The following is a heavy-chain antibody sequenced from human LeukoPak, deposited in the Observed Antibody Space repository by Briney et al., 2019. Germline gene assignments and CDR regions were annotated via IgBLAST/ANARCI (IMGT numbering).Heavy chain of an antibody. CDR3: ARDPTPGTVIYYFDY. CDR1: GYTFTAYY. CDR2: INPNTGDT. D-gene: IGHD2-21*01. V-gene: IGHV1-2*02. J-gene: IGHJ4*02. Sequence: ASVKVSCKAPGYTFTAYYIHWVRQAPGQGLEWMGWINPNTGDTNYAQKFQGRVTMTRDTSISTAYMELSSLRSDDTAVYYCARDPTPGTVIYYFDYWGQGTVVTVSS.